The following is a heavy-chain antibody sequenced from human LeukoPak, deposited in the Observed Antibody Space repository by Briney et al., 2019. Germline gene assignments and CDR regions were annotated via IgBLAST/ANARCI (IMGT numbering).Heavy chain of an antibody. CDR3: AKEEGVEWLGTNYFDY. V-gene: IGHV3-23*01. J-gene: IGHJ4*02. D-gene: IGHD6-19*01. CDR1: GFTFSGYA. CDR2: ISGSGGST. Sequence: GGSLRLSCAASGFTFSGYAMSWVRQAPGKGLEWVSAISGSGGSTYYADSVKGRFTISRDNSKNTLYLQMNSLRAEDTAVYYCAKEEGVEWLGTNYFDYWGQGTLVTVSS.